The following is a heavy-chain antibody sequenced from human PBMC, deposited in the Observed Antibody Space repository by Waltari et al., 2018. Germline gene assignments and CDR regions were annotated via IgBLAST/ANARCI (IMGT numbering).Heavy chain of an antibody. V-gene: IGHV3-7*01. CDR1: GLPLSGSW. D-gene: IGHD5-18*01. J-gene: IGHJ4*02. Sequence: EMHLVEPGGGLVQPGGSLRLSCADTGLPLSGSWMTWVRQAPGKGVEWVAIINPDESAKYYLDSVEGRFTISRDNAKNSLYLQMNSLRAEDTAIYYCARDRAYSSFDYGGQGTLVTVSS. CDR2: INPDESAK. CDR3: ARDRAYSSFDY.